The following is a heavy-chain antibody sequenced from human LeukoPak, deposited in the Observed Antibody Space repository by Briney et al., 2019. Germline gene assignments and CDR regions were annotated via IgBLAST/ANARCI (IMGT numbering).Heavy chain of an antibody. V-gene: IGHV1-69*04. CDR1: GGTFSSYA. D-gene: IGHD4-17*01. Sequence: GASVKVSCKASGGTFSSYAISWVRQAPGQGLEWMGRIIPILGIANYAQKFQGRVTITADKSTSTAYMELSSLRSEDTAVYYCARGGHDYGDYLIDYWGQGTLVTVSS. CDR3: ARGGHDYGDYLIDY. J-gene: IGHJ4*02. CDR2: IIPILGIA.